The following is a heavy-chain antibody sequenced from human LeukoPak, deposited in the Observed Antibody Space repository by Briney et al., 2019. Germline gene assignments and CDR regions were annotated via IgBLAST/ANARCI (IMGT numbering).Heavy chain of an antibody. Sequence: SETLSLTCTVSGGSISSYYWSWIRQPPGKGLEWIGYIYYSGSTNYNPSLKSRVTISVDTSKNQFSLKLSSVTAADTAVYYCARVAIEYSSSRGFFDYWGQGTLVTVSS. J-gene: IGHJ4*02. CDR1: GGSISSYY. D-gene: IGHD6-6*01. CDR2: IYYSGST. V-gene: IGHV4-59*01. CDR3: ARVAIEYSSSRGFFDY.